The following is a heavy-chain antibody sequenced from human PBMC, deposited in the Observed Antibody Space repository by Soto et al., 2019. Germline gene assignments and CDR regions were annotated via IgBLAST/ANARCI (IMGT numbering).Heavy chain of an antibody. CDR3: TFGIVGATTNY. Sequence: EVQLVESGGGLVKPGGSLRLSCAASGFTFSNAWMNWVRQSPGKGLEWVGRIKSNTDGETTDYAAPVKDRFTISRDDSKTTLYLQMSSLKTEDTAVYYCTFGIVGATTNYWGQGTLVTVSS. D-gene: IGHD1-26*01. CDR2: IKSNTDGETT. J-gene: IGHJ4*02. V-gene: IGHV3-15*07. CDR1: GFTFSNAW.